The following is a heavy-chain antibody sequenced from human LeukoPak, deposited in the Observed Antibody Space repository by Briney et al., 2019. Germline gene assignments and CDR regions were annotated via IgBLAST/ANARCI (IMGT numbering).Heavy chain of an antibody. CDR1: EFSFSSYW. Sequence: GGSLSHSCAGSEFSFSSYWMHWVRQPPEKGLEWVFSIKSDGSATAYADSVKGRLSMSTDSAKYTASLHMNSLRVEDTAMYYCALDLNGDLFHVWGQGAPVTVSS. CDR3: ALDLNGDLFHV. J-gene: IGHJ4*02. D-gene: IGHD4-17*01. CDR2: IKSDGSAT. V-gene: IGHV3-74*01.